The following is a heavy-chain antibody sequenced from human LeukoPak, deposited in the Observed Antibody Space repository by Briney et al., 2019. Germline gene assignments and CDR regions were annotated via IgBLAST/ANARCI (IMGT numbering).Heavy chain of an antibody. CDR3: ARGDSSGYRSNWYFDL. V-gene: IGHV3-13*01. D-gene: IGHD3-22*01. J-gene: IGHJ2*01. CDR1: GFTFHSYD. CDR2: IGTAGDT. Sequence: AGGSLRLSCAASGFTFHSYDMHWVRHATGKSLEWVSAIGTAGDTYYPGSVKGRFTISRENAKKSLYLQMNSLRDGDTAVYYCARGDSSGYRSNWYFDLWGRGTLVTVSS.